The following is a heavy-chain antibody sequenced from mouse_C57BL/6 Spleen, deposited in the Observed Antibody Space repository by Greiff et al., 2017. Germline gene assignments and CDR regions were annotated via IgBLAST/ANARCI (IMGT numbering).Heavy chain of an antibody. D-gene: IGHD2-1*01. J-gene: IGHJ1*03. Sequence: EVKLMESGPELVKPGASVKISCKASGYSFTDSNMNWVKQSNGKSLEWIGVINPNYGTTSSNPNFKGKATLPVDPSSSTAYMQLNSLPSEDSAVDYCAREGLGNNWYFDVWGTGTTVTVSS. V-gene: IGHV1-39*01. CDR1: GYSFTDSN. CDR3: AREGLGNNWYFDV. CDR2: INPNYGTT.